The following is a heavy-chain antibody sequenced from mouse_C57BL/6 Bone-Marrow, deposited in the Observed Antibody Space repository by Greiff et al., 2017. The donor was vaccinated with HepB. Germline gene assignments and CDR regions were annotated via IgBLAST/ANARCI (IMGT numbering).Heavy chain of an antibody. CDR1: GFTFSSYG. Sequence: DVQLVESGGDLVKPGGSLKLSCAASGFTFSSYGMSWVRQTPDKRLEWVATISSGGSYTYYPDSVKGRFTISRDNAKNTLYLQMSSLKSEDTAMYYCARLGKNPFAYWGQGTLVTVSA. J-gene: IGHJ3*01. CDR2: ISSGGSYT. V-gene: IGHV5-6*01. CDR3: ARLGKNPFAY.